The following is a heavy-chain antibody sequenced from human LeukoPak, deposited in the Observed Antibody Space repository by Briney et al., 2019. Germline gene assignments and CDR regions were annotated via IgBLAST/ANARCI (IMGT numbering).Heavy chain of an antibody. CDR1: GGSISSSNW. CDR2: IYHGGST. CDR3: ARQGLLWFGELGRFDY. D-gene: IGHD3-10*01. Sequence: SGTLSLTCAVSGGSISSSNWWSWVRQPPGKGLEWIGEIYHGGSTKYNPSLKSRVTISVDKSKNQFSLKLSSVTAADTAVYYCARQGLLWFGELGRFDYWGQGTLVTVSS. J-gene: IGHJ4*02. V-gene: IGHV4-4*02.